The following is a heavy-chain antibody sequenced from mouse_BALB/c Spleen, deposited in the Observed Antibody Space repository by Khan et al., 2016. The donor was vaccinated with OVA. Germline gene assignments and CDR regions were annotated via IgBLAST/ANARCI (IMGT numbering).Heavy chain of an antibody. CDR1: GYTFTDYA. CDR3: ARPAYDGYYDY. Sequence: QVQLPQSGPELVRPGVSVKISCKGSGYTFTDYAMHWVKQSHAKSLEWIGLISTYSGNTNYTQKFKGKATITVDKSSSTAYMELARLTSEDSAIYYCARPAYDGYYDYWGQGTTLTVSS. J-gene: IGHJ2*01. D-gene: IGHD2-3*01. V-gene: IGHV1S137*01. CDR2: ISTYSGNT.